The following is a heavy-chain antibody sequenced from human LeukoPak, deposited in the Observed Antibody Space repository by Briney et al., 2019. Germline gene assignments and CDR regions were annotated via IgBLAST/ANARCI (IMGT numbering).Heavy chain of an antibody. CDR2: MYHSGST. V-gene: IGHV4-59*08. Sequence: SETLSLTCTVSGGSISTAYWSWTRQPPGKGLEWVAYMYHSGSTSYNPSLKSRVSMSIDTSKNQFSLRLSSVTAADTAVYYCARHGSGWRFDYWGQGTLVTVSS. J-gene: IGHJ4*02. D-gene: IGHD6-19*01. CDR3: ARHGSGWRFDY. CDR1: GGSISTAY.